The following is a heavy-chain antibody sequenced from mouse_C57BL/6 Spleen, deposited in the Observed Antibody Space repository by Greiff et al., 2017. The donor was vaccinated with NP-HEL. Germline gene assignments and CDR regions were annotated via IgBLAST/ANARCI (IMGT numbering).Heavy chain of an antibody. D-gene: IGHD2-4*01. V-gene: IGHV3-6*01. CDR3: AIFSTMITERYFDV. J-gene: IGHJ1*03. CDR1: GYSITSGYY. CDR2: ISYDGSN. Sequence: EVKLVESGPGLVKPSQSLSLTCSVTGYSITSGYYWNWIRQFPGNKLEWMGYISYDGSNNYNPSLKNRISITRDTSKNQFFLKLNSVTTEDTATYYCAIFSTMITERYFDVWGTGTTVTVSS.